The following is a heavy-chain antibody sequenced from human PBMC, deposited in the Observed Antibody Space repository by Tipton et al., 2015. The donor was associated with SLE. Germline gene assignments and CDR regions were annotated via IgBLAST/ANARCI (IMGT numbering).Heavy chain of an antibody. J-gene: IGHJ3*02. CDR2: INHSGST. CDR1: GFTFSNAW. CDR3: ARGREYQLLYCAFDI. V-gene: IGHV4-34*01. D-gene: IGHD2-2*02. Sequence: LRLSCAASGFTFSNAWMSWIRQPPGKGLEWIGEINHSGSTNYNPSLKSRVTISVDTSKNQFSLKLSSVTAADTAVYYCARGREYQLLYCAFDIWGQGTMVTVSS.